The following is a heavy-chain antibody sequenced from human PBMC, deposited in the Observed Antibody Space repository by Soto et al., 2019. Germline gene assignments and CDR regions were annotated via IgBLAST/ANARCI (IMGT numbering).Heavy chain of an antibody. D-gene: IGHD3-10*01. CDR1: WVIFSGSA. CDR2: NRSRANNYAT. V-gene: IGHV3-73*02. Sequence: EGRVVESRGGLVQPGGSLKLSCAASWVIFSGSAIHWVRQAPGKGLEWVGRNRSRANNYATSSGASVRGRFTFFRDDSKNMAYLQMNTLKTEDTAIYYCARGQQAAIGDYYYHGLDVWGQGTSVTVSS. CDR3: ARGQQAAIGDYYYHGLDV. J-gene: IGHJ6*02.